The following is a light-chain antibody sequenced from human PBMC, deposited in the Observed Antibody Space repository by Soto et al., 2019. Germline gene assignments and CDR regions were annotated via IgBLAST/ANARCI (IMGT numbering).Light chain of an antibody. CDR3: ASDTSTSRPV. CDR2: EVT. Sequence: QSALTQPASVSGSPGQSITISCTGTSNDIGNFNFVSWFQQHPGKAPKLMIYEVTNRPSGVSDRFSGSKSGNTASLTISGLQAEDEADYYCASDTSTSRPVFGGGTKVTGL. J-gene: IGLJ2*01. V-gene: IGLV2-14*01. CDR1: SNDIGNFNF.